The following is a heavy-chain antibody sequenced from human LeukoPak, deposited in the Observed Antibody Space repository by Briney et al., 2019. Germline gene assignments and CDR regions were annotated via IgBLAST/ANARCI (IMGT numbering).Heavy chain of an antibody. J-gene: IGHJ4*02. CDR1: GYSISGGYY. CDR3: ARNNSNGFGF. CDR2: IFQSVST. D-gene: IGHD6-19*01. Sequence: SETLSLTCTVSGYSISGGYYWGWIRQPPGKGLEWIGTIFQSVSTYYNPSLKSRVTTSADTSKNQFSLKLSSVTAADTAVYYCARNNSNGFGFWSQGTLVTVSS. V-gene: IGHV4-38-2*02.